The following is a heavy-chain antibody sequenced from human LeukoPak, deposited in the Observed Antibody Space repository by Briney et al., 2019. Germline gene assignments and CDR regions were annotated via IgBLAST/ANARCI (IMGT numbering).Heavy chain of an antibody. Sequence: GGSLRLSCAASGFTFRSYDMNWVRQAPGKGLECISYIGGRGSATYYADSVKGRFTISRDNTKDSLFLQMNSLRAEDTAVYYCAKDRKLYEIWGQGTMVTVSS. CDR1: GFTFRSYD. D-gene: IGHD2-2*02. J-gene: IGHJ3*02. CDR3: AKDRKLYEI. V-gene: IGHV3-48*03. CDR2: IGGRGSAT.